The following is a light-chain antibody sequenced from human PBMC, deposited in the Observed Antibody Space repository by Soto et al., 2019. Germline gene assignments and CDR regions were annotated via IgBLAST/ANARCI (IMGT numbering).Light chain of an antibody. CDR1: QSVNSNF. J-gene: IGKJ1*01. Sequence: EIVLTQSPGTLSLSLGDRATLSCRASQSVNSNFLAWYQQKPGQAPRLLIYGASSRATGIPDTFSGSGSGTDFTLTISRLEPGDFAVYYCQQYGTSPWTFGQGTKVDIK. CDR2: GAS. V-gene: IGKV3-20*01. CDR3: QQYGTSPWT.